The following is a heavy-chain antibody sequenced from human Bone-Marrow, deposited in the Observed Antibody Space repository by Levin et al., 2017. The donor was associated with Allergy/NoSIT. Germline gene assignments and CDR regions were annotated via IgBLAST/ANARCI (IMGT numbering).Heavy chain of an antibody. CDR3: ARSSGSYYLDY. CDR2: IYHSGSA. J-gene: IGHJ4*02. CDR1: GDSISSTNW. D-gene: IGHD6-6*01. Sequence: PSQTLSLTCAVSGDSISSTNWWSWVRQPPGKGLEWIAEIYHSGSANYNPSLRSRVTISLNKSKNQFSLKLSSVTAADTAVYYCARSSGSYYLDYWGQGTLVTVSS. V-gene: IGHV4-4*02.